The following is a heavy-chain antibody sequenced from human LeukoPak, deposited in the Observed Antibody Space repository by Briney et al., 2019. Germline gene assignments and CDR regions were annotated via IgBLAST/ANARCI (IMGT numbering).Heavy chain of an antibody. D-gene: IGHD6-19*01. CDR1: GGSFSGYY. CDR2: INHSGST. V-gene: IGHV4-34*01. J-gene: IGHJ4*02. Sequence: SETLSLTCAVYGGSFSGYYWSWIRQPPGKGLEWIGEINHSGSTNYNPSLKSRVTISVDTSKNQFSLKLSSVTAADTAVYYCARGRIAVAGLFDYWGQGTLVTVSS. CDR3: ARGRIAVAGLFDY.